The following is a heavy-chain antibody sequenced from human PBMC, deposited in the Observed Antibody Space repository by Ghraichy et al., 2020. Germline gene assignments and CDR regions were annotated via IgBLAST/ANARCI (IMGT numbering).Heavy chain of an antibody. V-gene: IGHV3-23*01. J-gene: IGHJ2*01. D-gene: IGHD4-17*01. CDR1: GFTFSSYA. CDR2: ISDNGGTT. Sequence: GGSLRLSCAASGFTFSSYAMRWVRQAPGKGLEWVSVISDNGGTTYYADSVKGRFAISRDNSKNTLYLQMNSLRADDTAVYYCAKDPDYGDYHWYFDLWGRGTLVTVSS. CDR3: AKDPDYGDYHWYFDL.